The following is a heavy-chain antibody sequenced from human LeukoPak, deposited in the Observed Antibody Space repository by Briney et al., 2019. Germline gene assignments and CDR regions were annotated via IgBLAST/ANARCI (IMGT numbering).Heavy chain of an antibody. CDR2: INHSGST. CDR3: ARVRLIVGALDDAFDI. Sequence: SETLSLTCAVYGGSFSGYYWSWIRQPPGKGLEYIGEINHSGSTKYNPSLKSRVIISVDTSKNQVSLRLSSVTAADTAVYYCARVRLIVGALDDAFDIWGQGTMVTVSS. CDR1: GGSFSGYY. V-gene: IGHV4-34*01. J-gene: IGHJ3*02. D-gene: IGHD1-26*01.